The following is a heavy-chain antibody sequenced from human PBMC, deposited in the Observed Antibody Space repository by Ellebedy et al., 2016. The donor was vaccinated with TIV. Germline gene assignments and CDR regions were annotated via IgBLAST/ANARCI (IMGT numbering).Heavy chain of an antibody. Sequence: MPSETLSLTCTVSGGSTSRYYWSWIRQPPGKGLERIGYFYYSGSPNYNPSLKSRVTISEDTSKNQFSLKLSSVTAADTAVYYCAVGPPMGMDVWGQGTTVTVSS. V-gene: IGHV4-59*08. CDR3: AVGPPMGMDV. J-gene: IGHJ6*02. CDR2: FYYSGSP. CDR1: GGSTSRYY.